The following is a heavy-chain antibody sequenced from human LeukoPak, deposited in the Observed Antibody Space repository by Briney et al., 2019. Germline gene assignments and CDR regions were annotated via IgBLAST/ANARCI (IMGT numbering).Heavy chain of an antibody. CDR1: GYTFTSYY. J-gene: IGHJ4*02. V-gene: IGHV1-46*01. D-gene: IGHD3-22*01. Sequence: GASVKVSCKASGYTFTSYYMHWVRQAPGQGLEWMGIINPSGGSTSYAQKFQGRVTMTRDTSTSTVYMELSSLRSEDTAVYYCARSLAPSSSGYYYVGYWGQGTLVTVSS. CDR3: ARSLAPSSSGYYYVGY. CDR2: INPSGGST.